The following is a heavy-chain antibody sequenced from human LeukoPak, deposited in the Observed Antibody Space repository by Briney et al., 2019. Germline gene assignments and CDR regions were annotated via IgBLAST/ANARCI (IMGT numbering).Heavy chain of an antibody. J-gene: IGHJ4*02. Sequence: ASVKVSCTASGYTFTSNYIHWVRQAPGQGLEWMGMIYPRDGSTSYAQKFQGRVTVTRDTSTSTVHMELSGLRSEDTAVYYCARDQEGFDYWGQGALVTVSS. CDR3: ARDQEGFDY. V-gene: IGHV1-46*01. CDR1: GYTFTSNY. CDR2: IYPRDGST.